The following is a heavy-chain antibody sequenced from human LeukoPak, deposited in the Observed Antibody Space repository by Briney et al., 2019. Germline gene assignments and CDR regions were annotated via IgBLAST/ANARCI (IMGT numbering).Heavy chain of an antibody. Sequence: SVKVSCKASGGTFSSYAITWVRQAPGQGLEWMGRIIPILGIANYAQKFQGRVTITADKSTSTAYMELSSLRSEDTAEYYCARYGSGDWFDPWGQGTLVTVSS. V-gene: IGHV1-69*04. CDR1: GGTFSSYA. J-gene: IGHJ5*02. CDR2: IIPILGIA. D-gene: IGHD3-10*01. CDR3: ARYGSGDWFDP.